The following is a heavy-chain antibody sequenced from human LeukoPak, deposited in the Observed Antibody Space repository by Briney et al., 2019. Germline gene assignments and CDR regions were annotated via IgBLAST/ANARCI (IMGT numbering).Heavy chain of an antibody. D-gene: IGHD3-16*01. CDR1: GFTFSSYA. J-gene: IGHJ3*02. Sequence: GGSLRLSCAASGFTFSSYAMSWVRQAPGKGLEWVAAVSCDGGSEYYADSVKGRFTISRDNSKNTLYLQMNSLRAEDTAVYYCARSWALIGHAIDIWGQGTMVTVSS. CDR3: ARSWALIGHAIDI. V-gene: IGHV3-30-3*01. CDR2: VSCDGGSE.